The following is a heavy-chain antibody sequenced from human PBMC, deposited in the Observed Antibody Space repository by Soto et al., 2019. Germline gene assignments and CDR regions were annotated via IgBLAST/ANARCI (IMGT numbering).Heavy chain of an antibody. CDR2: LSGSGGTT. J-gene: IGHJ4*02. D-gene: IGHD3-10*01. V-gene: IGHV3-23*01. CDR3: AKQRADYGSGADTFYFDS. CDR1: GVTFSNYA. Sequence: GGSLSLPCTVSGVTFSNYAMNWVRQEPGKGLGWVSSLSGSGGTTYYADSVKGRFIISRDNSKNTRYLLMNSLRAEDTALYYCAKQRADYGSGADTFYFDSWGQGALVTVSS.